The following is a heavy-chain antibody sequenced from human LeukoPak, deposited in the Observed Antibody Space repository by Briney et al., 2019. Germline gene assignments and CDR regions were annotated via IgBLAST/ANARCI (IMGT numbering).Heavy chain of an antibody. CDR2: INAGHGNT. CDR3: ARGAGFAEPLPEY. J-gene: IGHJ4*02. V-gene: IGHV1-3*01. Sequence: ASVTVSCKASGYTFTSYAMHWVRQAPGQRLEWMGWINAGHGNTKYSQNFQGRVTITRDTSASTAYMELSSLRSEDTAVYYCARGAGFAEPLPEYWGQGTLLTVSS. CDR1: GYTFTSYA. D-gene: IGHD1-14*01.